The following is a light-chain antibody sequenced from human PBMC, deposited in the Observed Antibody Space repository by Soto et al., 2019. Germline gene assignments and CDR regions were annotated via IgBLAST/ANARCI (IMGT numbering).Light chain of an antibody. V-gene: IGKV2-28*01. CDR1: QSLLHSNGYNY. J-gene: IGKJ5*01. Sequence: EIVMPQSPLSLPVNLGKPASISCRSIQSLLHSNGYNYLDWYLQKPGQSPLLLIDMGSNRASGIPDRFSGSGSGTEFTLRISRVEADDVGVYYCKQNLQPFTFGQGTRLEIK. CDR3: KQNLQPFT. CDR2: MGS.